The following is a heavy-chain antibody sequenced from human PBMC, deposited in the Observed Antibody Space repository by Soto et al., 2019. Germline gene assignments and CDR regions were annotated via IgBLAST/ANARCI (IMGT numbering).Heavy chain of an antibody. Sequence: SETLSLSCTVSGGSISSYYWSWIRQPPGKGLEWIGYIYYSGSTNYNPSLKSRVTISVDTSKNQFSLKLSSVTAADTAVYYCARDLDRGWFDPWGQGNLVTVSS. J-gene: IGHJ5*02. CDR3: ARDLDRGWFDP. CDR1: GGSISSYY. CDR2: IYYSGST. V-gene: IGHV4-59*01.